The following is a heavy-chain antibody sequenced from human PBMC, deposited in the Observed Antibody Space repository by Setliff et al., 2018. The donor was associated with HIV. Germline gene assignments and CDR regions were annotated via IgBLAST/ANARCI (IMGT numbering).Heavy chain of an antibody. Sequence: ASVKVSCKASGYTFTTYAINWVRQAPGQGLEDMGWISTYNGHTSYARKFQGRVTMTTDTSTNTAYMELRTLRSDDTAVHYCARGDYYDSGSYSPGGDVFDIWGQGTTVTVSS. D-gene: IGHD3-22*01. CDR1: GYTFTTYA. CDR3: ARGDYYDSGSYSPGGDVFDI. J-gene: IGHJ3*02. V-gene: IGHV1-18*01. CDR2: ISTYNGHT.